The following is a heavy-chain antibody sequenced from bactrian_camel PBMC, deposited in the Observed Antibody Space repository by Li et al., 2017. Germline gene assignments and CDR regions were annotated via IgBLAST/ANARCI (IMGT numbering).Heavy chain of an antibody. CDR1: GFTFSSYY. J-gene: IGHJ4*01. CDR2: IYTHSGDT. D-gene: IGHD2*01. Sequence: DVQLVESGGGSVQPGGSLRLSCAASGFTFSSYYMSWVRQAPGKEREGIAAIYTHSGDTYYAPSMKGRFAISHDNAKKMMYLQMNSLDPSDTATYYCAACPKETGPTVKGSWLETNGREKGTQVTVS. V-gene: IGHV3S40*01.